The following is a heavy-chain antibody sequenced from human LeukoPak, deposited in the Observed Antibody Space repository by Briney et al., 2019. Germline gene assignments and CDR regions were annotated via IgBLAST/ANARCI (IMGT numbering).Heavy chain of an antibody. CDR1: GGSISSYY. CDR3: ARHKRGGGSGFDY. CDR2: IYYSGST. J-gene: IGHJ4*02. Sequence: SETLSLTRTVSGGSISSYYWSWIRQPPGKGLEWIGYIYYSGSTNYNPSLKSRVTISVDTSKNQFSLKLSSVTAADTAVYYCARHKRGGGSGFDYWGQGTLVTVSS. V-gene: IGHV4-59*08. D-gene: IGHD6-19*01.